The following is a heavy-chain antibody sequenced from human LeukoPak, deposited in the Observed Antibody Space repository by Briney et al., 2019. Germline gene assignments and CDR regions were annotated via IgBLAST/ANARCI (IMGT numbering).Heavy chain of an antibody. J-gene: IGHJ4*02. D-gene: IGHD1-1*01. CDR2: IYSGGST. CDR3: ARGPSGYN. V-gene: IGHV3-53*01. Sequence: GGSLRLSCAASGFTVSSNHMSWVRQAPGKGLEWVSVIYSGGSTDYADSVKGRFTISRDNSKNTLYLQMNSLRAEDTAVYHCARGPSGYNWGQGTLVTVS. CDR1: GFTVSSNH.